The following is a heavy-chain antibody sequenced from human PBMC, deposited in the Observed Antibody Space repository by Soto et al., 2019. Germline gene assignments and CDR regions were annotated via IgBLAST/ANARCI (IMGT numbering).Heavy chain of an antibody. Sequence: PGGSLRLSCAASGFTFSSYGMHWVRQAPGKGLEWVAVISCEGRNQYYADSAKGRFTISRDNSKYILYLQMDSLRAEDTAVYYCAKEGQMKVSTTLDHWGQGTPVTVSS. CDR3: AKEGQMKVSTTLDH. J-gene: IGHJ4*02. D-gene: IGHD1-26*01. CDR1: GFTFSSYG. V-gene: IGHV3-30*18. CDR2: ISCEGRNQ.